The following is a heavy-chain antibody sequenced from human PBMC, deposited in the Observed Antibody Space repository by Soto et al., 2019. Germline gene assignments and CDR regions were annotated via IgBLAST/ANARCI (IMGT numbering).Heavy chain of an antibody. J-gene: IGHJ4*02. D-gene: IGHD3-22*01. CDR2: ISGSSSTI. CDR1: GFSFSVYS. CDR3: ARESSGYPDS. V-gene: IGHV3-48*02. Sequence: GGSLRLSCAASGFSFSVYSMNWVRQTPGKGLEWVSYISGSSSTIYYADSVKGRFTISRDNAKNSLYLQLSSLRDEDTAIYYCARESSGYPDSWGQGTLVTVSS.